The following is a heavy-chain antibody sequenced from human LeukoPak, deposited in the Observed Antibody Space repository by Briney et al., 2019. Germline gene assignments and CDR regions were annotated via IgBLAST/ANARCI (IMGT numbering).Heavy chain of an antibody. CDR3: ARDFNWAFDY. J-gene: IGHJ4*02. CDR1: GFTFNTNW. D-gene: IGHD3-16*01. V-gene: IGHV3-74*01. Sequence: GGSLRLSCAASGFTFNTNWMHWVRQAPGKGLVWVSCINGDGSTTTYADSVKGRFTISRDNSKDTVDLQMNSLRADDTAVYYCARDFNWAFDYWGQGTLVTVSS. CDR2: INGDGSTT.